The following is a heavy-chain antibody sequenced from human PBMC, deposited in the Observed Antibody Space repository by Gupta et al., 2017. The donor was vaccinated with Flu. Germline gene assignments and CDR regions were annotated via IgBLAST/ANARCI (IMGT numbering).Heavy chain of an antibody. D-gene: IGHD3-10*01. Sequence: QVQLVQSGAEVKKPGSSVKVSCKASGGTFSSYAISWVRQAPGQGLEWMGGIIPIFGTANYAQKFQGRVTITADESTSTAYMELSSLRSEDTAVYYCARRGRWGSGSSYYYYGMDVWGQGTTVTVSS. CDR2: IIPIFGTA. CDR1: GGTFSSYA. V-gene: IGHV1-69*01. CDR3: ARRGRWGSGSSYYYYGMDV. J-gene: IGHJ6*02.